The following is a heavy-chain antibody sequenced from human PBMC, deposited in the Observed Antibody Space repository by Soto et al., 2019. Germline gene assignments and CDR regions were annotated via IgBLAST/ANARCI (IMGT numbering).Heavy chain of an antibody. CDR2: ISYDGSNK. J-gene: IGHJ3*02. V-gene: IGHV3-30*18. CDR3: AKERYYDILTGYYIYDAFDI. CDR1: GFTFSSYG. D-gene: IGHD3-9*01. Sequence: GGSLRLSCAASGFTFSSYGMHWVRQAPGKGLEWVAVISYDGSNKYYADSVKGRFTISRDNSKNTLYLQMNSLRAEDTAVYYCAKERYYDILTGYYIYDAFDIWGQGTMVTVSS.